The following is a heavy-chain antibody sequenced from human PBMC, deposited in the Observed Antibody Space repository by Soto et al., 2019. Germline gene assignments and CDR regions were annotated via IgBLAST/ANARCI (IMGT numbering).Heavy chain of an antibody. V-gene: IGHV3-30*18. J-gene: IGHJ4*02. CDR2: ISHDGSNK. CDR3: AKDYRATWELQPGYFDY. D-gene: IGHD1-26*01. Sequence: SLKISCAASGFTFSDYTMHWVRQPPGKGLEWVAVISHDGSNKYYADSVKGRFTISRDNSKNTLYLQMNSLRAEDTAVYYCAKDYRATWELQPGYFDYWGQGTLVTVSS. CDR1: GFTFSDYT.